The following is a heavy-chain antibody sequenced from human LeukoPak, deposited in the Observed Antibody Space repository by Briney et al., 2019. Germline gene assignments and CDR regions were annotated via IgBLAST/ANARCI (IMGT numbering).Heavy chain of an antibody. CDR1: GYTFTGYY. Sequence: ASVNVSCKASGYTFTGYYMHWVRQAPGQGLEWMGWINPNSGGTNYAQKFQGRVTMTRDTSISTAYMELSRLRSDDTDVYYCARIGAYSYGPQWYFDYWGQGSLVTVSS. CDR3: ARIGAYSYGPQWYFDY. CDR2: INPNSGGT. V-gene: IGHV1-2*02. J-gene: IGHJ4*02. D-gene: IGHD5-18*01.